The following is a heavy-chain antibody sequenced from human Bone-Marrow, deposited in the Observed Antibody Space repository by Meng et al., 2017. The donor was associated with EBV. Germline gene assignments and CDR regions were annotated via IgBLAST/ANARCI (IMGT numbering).Heavy chain of an antibody. CDR3: ARDFLTGYLYFDY. J-gene: IGHJ4*02. D-gene: IGHD3-9*01. V-gene: IGHV1-2*04. Sequence: QVQLVQSGAEVKKPXASVKVSXKASGYTFTGYYMHWVRQAPGQGLEWMGWINPNSGGTNYAQKFQGWVTMTRDTSISTAYMELSRLRSDDTAVYYCARDFLTGYLYFDYWGQGTLVNVSS. CDR2: INPNSGGT. CDR1: GYTFTGYY.